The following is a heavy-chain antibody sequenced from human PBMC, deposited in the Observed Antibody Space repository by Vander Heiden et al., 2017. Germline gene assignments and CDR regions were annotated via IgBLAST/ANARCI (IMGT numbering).Heavy chain of an antibody. D-gene: IGHD5-18*01. V-gene: IGHV4-39*01. J-gene: IGHJ4*02. CDR2: T. Sequence: TYYNPSLKSRVTISVDTSKNQFSLKLGSVTAADTAVYYCARLAMDAPLYFDYWGQGTLVTVSS. CDR3: ARLAMDAPLYFDY.